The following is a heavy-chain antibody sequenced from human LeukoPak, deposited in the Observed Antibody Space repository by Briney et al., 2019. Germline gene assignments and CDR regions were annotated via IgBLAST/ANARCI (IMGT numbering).Heavy chain of an antibody. V-gene: IGHV1-18*01. CDR1: GYTFTSYG. CDR2: ISAYNGNT. J-gene: IGHJ4*02. Sequence: ASVKVSCKASGYTFTSYGISWVRQAPGQGLEWMGWISAYNGNTNYAQKLQGRVTMTTDTSTSTAYMELRSLRSDDTAVYYCAREGFYDILTGYYQAPDYWGQGTLVTVSS. D-gene: IGHD3-9*01. CDR3: AREGFYDILTGYYQAPDY.